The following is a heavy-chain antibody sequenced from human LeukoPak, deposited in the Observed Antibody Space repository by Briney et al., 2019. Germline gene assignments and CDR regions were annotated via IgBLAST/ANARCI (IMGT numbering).Heavy chain of an antibody. J-gene: IGHJ6*03. CDR1: GGSISSSSYY. CDR3: ARVLTGTTDYYYYYMDV. Sequence: TSETLSLTCTVSGGSISSSSYYWGWIRQPPGKGLEWIGSIYYSGSTYYNPSLKSRVTISVDTSKNQFSLKLSSVTAADTAVYYCARVLTGTTDYYYYYMDVWGKGTTVTVSS. CDR2: IYYSGST. V-gene: IGHV4-39*07. D-gene: IGHD1-20*01.